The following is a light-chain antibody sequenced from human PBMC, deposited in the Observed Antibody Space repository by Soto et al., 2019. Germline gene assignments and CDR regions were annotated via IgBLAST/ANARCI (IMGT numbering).Light chain of an antibody. CDR3: AACDDSLNGVL. Sequence: QSVLTQPPSASGTPGQRVTISCSGSSSNIGTNTVNWYQQLPGTAPKLLIYSNNQRPSGVPDRFSGSKSGTSASLAISGLQSEDEADYYCAACDDSLNGVLFGGGTKLTVL. V-gene: IGLV1-44*01. CDR1: SSNIGTNT. J-gene: IGLJ2*01. CDR2: SNN.